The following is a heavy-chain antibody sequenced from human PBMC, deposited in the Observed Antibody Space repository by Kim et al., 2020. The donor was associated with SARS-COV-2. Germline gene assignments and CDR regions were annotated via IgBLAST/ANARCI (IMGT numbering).Heavy chain of an antibody. D-gene: IGHD5-12*01. CDR1: GYTFTSYA. CDR2: INAGNGNT. J-gene: IGHJ4*02. Sequence: ASVKVSCKASGYTFTSYAMHWVRQAPGQRLEWMGWINAGNGNTKYSQKFQGRVTITRDTSASTAYMELSSLRSEDTAVYYCARGRIGYDTPANWGQGTLVTVSS. V-gene: IGHV1-3*01. CDR3: ARGRIGYDTPAN.